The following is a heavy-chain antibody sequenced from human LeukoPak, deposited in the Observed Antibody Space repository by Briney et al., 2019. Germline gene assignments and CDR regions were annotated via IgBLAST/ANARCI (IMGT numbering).Heavy chain of an antibody. D-gene: IGHD1-26*01. CDR2: INPNSGGT. J-gene: IGHJ4*02. Sequence: ASVKVSCKASGYTFTGYYMHWVRQAPGQGLEWMGRINPNSGGTNYAQKLQGRVTMTTDTSTSTAYMELRSLRSDDTAVYYCARGGSVDWELPLDYWGQGTLVTVSS. CDR1: GYTFTGYY. CDR3: ARGGSVDWELPLDY. V-gene: IGHV1-2*06.